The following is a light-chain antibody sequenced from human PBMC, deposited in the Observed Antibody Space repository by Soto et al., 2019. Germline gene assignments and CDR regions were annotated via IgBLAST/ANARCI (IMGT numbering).Light chain of an antibody. J-gene: IGKJ5*01. CDR2: RVS. Sequence: IQMTQPPSSLSASVGDSVTITCQASQSFTNQLAWYQQKPGKAPKLLIYRVSSLQRGVPSLFSGSESGTDFTLTISCLQSEDFATYYCQQYYSFPPTFGQGTRLEIK. CDR3: QQYYSFPPT. V-gene: IGKV1-27*01. CDR1: QSFTNQ.